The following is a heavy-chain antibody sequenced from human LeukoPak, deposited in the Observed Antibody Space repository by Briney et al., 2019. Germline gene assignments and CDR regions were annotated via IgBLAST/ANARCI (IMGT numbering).Heavy chain of an antibody. CDR1: GYTLTELS. Sequence: ASVKVSCKVSGYTLTELSMHWVRQAPGKGLEWMGGFDPEDGETIYAQKFQGRVTMTEDTSTDTAYMELSSLRSEDTAVYYCARDLRVVVAASAYYCYYGMDVWGQGTTVTVSS. V-gene: IGHV1-24*01. D-gene: IGHD2-15*01. CDR2: FDPEDGET. CDR3: ARDLRVVVAASAYYCYYGMDV. J-gene: IGHJ6*02.